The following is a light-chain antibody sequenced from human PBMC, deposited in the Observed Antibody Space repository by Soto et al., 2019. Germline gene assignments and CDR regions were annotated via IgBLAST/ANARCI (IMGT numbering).Light chain of an antibody. V-gene: IGKV2-24*01. CDR3: MQAAQSFHT. Sequence: DLVLTQTPLSSPVTLGQPASISCKSSQSLVHTDGNTYLSWLQRRPGQPPRVLIYRVSNRVSGVPDRFSGSGAGPDFTLKISSVEAEDVGVYSCMQAAQSFHTFGQGTNLEIK. CDR2: RVS. CDR1: QSLVHTDGNTY. J-gene: IGKJ2*01.